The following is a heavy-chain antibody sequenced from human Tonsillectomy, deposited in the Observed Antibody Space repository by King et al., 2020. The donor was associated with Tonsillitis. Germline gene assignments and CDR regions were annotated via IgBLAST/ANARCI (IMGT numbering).Heavy chain of an antibody. V-gene: IGHV4-59*08. CDR3: ARVLSSSDYYYYYFYMDV. CDR1: GGSISGYY. J-gene: IGHJ6*03. Sequence: QLQESGPGLVKPSETLSLTCTVSGGSISGYYWSWIRQPPGKGLEWIGYIYYNGSTNYNPSLKSRVTISVDTSKNKFYLKLSSVSAANTAVYYCARVLSSSDYYYYYFYMDVWGKGTTVTVSS. CDR2: IYYNGST. D-gene: IGHD6-6*01.